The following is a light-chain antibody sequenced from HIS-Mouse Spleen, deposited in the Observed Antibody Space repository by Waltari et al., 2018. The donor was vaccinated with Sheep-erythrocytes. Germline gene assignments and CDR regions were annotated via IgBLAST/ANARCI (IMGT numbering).Light chain of an antibody. V-gene: IGLV2-8*01. CDR3: SSYAGSNNWV. J-gene: IGLJ3*02. Sequence: QSALTQPPSASGSPGQSVTISCTGTSSDVGGYNDVSWYQQHPGKAPQLMIYEVSKRPAGVPDRFAGSKSGNTASLTVSGLQAEDEADYYCSSYAGSNNWVFGGGTKLTVL. CDR2: EVS. CDR1: SSDVGGYND.